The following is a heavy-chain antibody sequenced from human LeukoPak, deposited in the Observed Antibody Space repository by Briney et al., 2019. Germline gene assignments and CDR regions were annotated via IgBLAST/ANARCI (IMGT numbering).Heavy chain of an antibody. J-gene: IGHJ4*02. V-gene: IGHV4-34*01. D-gene: IGHD2-21*01. CDR1: GGSFSGYY. CDR3: TRHGGGYYYFDY. CDR2: INHSGST. Sequence: SETLSLTCAVYGGSFSGYYWSWIRQPPQKGLEWIGEINHSGSTNYNPSLKSRVTISVDTSKNQFSLKLSSVTAADTAVYYCTRHGGGYYYFDYWGRGTLVTVSS.